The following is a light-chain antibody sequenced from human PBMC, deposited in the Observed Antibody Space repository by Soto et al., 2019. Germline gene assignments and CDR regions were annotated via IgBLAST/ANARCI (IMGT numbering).Light chain of an antibody. CDR1: QTTNTW. CDR3: QQYISYPYT. CDR2: DAS. V-gene: IGKV1-5*01. Sequence: DMQMTQFPSTLSASVGDRVTITRRASQTTNTWLAWYQQKPGTAPKLLIYDASSLEGGVPSRFSASGSGTEFTLTISSLEPDDLATYYCQQYISYPYTFGQGTKVEIK. J-gene: IGKJ2*01.